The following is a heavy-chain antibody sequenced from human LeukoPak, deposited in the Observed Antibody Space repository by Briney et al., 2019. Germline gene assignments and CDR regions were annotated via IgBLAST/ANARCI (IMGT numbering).Heavy chain of an antibody. D-gene: IGHD3-10*01. Sequence: SETLSLTCTVSGGSISSGGYFWSWIRQPAGKGLEWIGRFYASGSTNYNPSLQSRVTISVDTSKNQFSLKLSSVTAADTAVYYCARDPRITMVRDQSWFDPWGQGTLVTVSS. CDR1: GGSISSGGYF. CDR2: FYASGST. J-gene: IGHJ5*02. CDR3: ARDPRITMVRDQSWFDP. V-gene: IGHV4-61*02.